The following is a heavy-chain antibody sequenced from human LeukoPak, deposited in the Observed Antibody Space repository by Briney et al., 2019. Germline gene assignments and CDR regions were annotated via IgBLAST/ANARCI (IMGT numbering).Heavy chain of an antibody. V-gene: IGHV3-74*01. CDR1: GLTLSSYW. J-gene: IGHJ4*02. CDR3: AREDILTGYYFDY. Sequence: GGSLRLSCAASGLTLSSYWMRWVRQAPGKGLVWVSRINSDGSSTSYADSVKGRFTISRDNAKNTLYLQMNSLRAEDTAVYYCAREDILTGYYFDYWGQGTLVTVSS. CDR2: INSDGSST. D-gene: IGHD3-9*01.